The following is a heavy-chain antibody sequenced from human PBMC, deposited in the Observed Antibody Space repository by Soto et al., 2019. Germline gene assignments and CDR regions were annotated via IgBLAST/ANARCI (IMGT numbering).Heavy chain of an antibody. CDR1: GFTFINYC. V-gene: IGHV3-21*06. Sequence: EMQLVESGGGAVKPGESLRLSCTASGFTFINYCMNWVRQAPGKGLEWVSRICGRDTIHYGASVKDRFTISSDNAKNSLFLQMNSLRADDTAMYHCAREMWRQGMDAWGQEPTVTASS. CDR2: ICGRDTI. J-gene: IGHJ6*02. D-gene: IGHD2-21*01. CDR3: AREMWRQGMDA.